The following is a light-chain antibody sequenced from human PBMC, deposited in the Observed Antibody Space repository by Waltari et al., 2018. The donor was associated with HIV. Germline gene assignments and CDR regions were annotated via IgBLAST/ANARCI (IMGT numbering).Light chain of an antibody. V-gene: IGKV2-28*01. Sequence: DVLLTQSPVSLAVTPGESASISCKSSQSLLHKNGKNYLDWYVKKPGQTPQLLMYMASKRAAGVPVRFSGSGSGTEFTLKISRVEAEDVGLYYCMQALHTPFMFGHGTRLEI. J-gene: IGKJ5*01. CDR3: MQALHTPFM. CDR1: QSLLHKNGKNY. CDR2: MAS.